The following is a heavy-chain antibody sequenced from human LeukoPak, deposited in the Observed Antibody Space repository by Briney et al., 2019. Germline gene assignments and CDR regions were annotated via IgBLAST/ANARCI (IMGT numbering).Heavy chain of an antibody. Sequence: ASVKVSCKASGYTFTSYGITWVRQATGQGLEWMGWMNPNSGNTGYAQKFQGRVTITRNTSISTAYMELSSLRSEDTAVYYCARATTVVTPRALSYWGQGTLVTVSS. CDR1: GYTFTSYG. CDR3: ARATTVVTPRALSY. CDR2: MNPNSGNT. V-gene: IGHV1-8*03. J-gene: IGHJ4*02. D-gene: IGHD4-23*01.